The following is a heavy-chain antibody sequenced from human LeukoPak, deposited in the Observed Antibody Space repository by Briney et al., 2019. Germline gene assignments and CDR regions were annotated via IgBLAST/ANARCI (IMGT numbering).Heavy chain of an antibody. J-gene: IGHJ4*02. CDR1: GFTFSTYG. Sequence: GRSLRLSCAASGFTFSTYGMNWVRQAPGKGLEWVAVISYDGRQKYYADSVKGRFTISRGNSKDTVYLQMNSLRDEDSATYYCVRVFLESLTAGYFDHWGQGTLVTVSP. CDR3: VRVFLESLTAGYFDH. CDR2: ISYDGRQK. D-gene: IGHD3-3*01. V-gene: IGHV3-30*03.